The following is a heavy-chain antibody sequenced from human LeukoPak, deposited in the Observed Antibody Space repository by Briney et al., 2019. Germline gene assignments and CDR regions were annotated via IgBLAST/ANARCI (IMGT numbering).Heavy chain of an antibody. CDR1: GFTFSNYA. CDR3: AMGSEHFDY. J-gene: IGHJ4*02. V-gene: IGHV3-30*04. Sequence: GGSLRLSCAASGFTFSNYAIHWVRQALGKGLEWVTVISYDGTYKYYADSVKGRFTISRDNAKNSLYLQMNSLRAEDTAVYYCAMGSEHFDYWGQGTLVTVSS. CDR2: ISYDGTYK. D-gene: IGHD2-15*01.